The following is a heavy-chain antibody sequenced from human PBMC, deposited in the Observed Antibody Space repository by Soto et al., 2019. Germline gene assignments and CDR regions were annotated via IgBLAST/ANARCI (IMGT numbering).Heavy chain of an antibody. CDR2: INHSGST. CDR3: ARGGGDGPTYGY. J-gene: IGHJ4*02. CDR1: GGSFSGYY. D-gene: IGHD3-10*01. V-gene: IGHV4-34*01. Sequence: PWETLSLTCAVYGGSFSGYYWSWIRQPPGKGLEWIGEINHSGSTNYNPSLKSRVTISVDTSKNQFSLKLSSVTAADTAVYYCARGGGDGPTYGYWGQGTLVTVSS.